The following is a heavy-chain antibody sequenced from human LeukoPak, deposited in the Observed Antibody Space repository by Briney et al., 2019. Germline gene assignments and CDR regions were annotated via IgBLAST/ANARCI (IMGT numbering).Heavy chain of an antibody. Sequence: PGGSLRHSCAASGFTLCDDRMNWVRQAPGMGLAWLSSITIISHYICYGGARRGRFTISRDNAKNSLYLQMNSLRGEDTAVYYCARSGGQETYHQLRYNWFDPWGQGTLVTVSS. CDR2: ITIISHYI. CDR1: GFTLCDDR. J-gene: IGHJ5*02. D-gene: IGHD2-15*01. CDR3: ARSGGQETYHQLRYNWFDP. V-gene: IGHV3-21*01.